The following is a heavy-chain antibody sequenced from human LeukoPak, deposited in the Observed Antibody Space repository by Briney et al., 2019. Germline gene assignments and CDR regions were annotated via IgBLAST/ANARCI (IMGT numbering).Heavy chain of an antibody. Sequence: SETLSLTCSVSGGSITSYYWRWIRQPPGKGREGIGYISDGGGTNYNPSLKSRVSISVDTSKNQFSLKLSSVTAADTAVYFCARASTTFDDWGQGTLVTVSS. CDR3: ARASTTFDD. CDR1: GGSITSYY. D-gene: IGHD1-14*01. CDR2: ISDGGGT. V-gene: IGHV4-59*01. J-gene: IGHJ4*02.